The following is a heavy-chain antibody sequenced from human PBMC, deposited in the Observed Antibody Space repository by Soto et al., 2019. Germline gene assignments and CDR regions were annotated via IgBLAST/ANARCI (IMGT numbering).Heavy chain of an antibody. CDR1: GYTFTSYA. J-gene: IGHJ6*03. Sequence: QVQLVQSGAEVKKPGASVKVSCKASGYTFTSYAMHWVRQAPGQRLEWMGWINAGNGNTKYSQKFQGRVTITRDTSASTAYMELSSLRSEDTAMYYCARGFIKRDYYYYYYMDVWGKGTTVTVSS. D-gene: IGHD3-10*01. CDR2: INAGNGNT. CDR3: ARGFIKRDYYYYYYMDV. V-gene: IGHV1-3*01.